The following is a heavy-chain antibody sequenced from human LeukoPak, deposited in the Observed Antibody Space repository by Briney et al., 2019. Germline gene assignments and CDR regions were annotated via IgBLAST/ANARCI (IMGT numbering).Heavy chain of an antibody. CDR2: ISSSGSTI. CDR1: GFTFSDYY. J-gene: IGHJ4*02. V-gene: IGHV3-11*04. CDR3: ARVTWGSYYYDSSGYYYFDY. D-gene: IGHD3-22*01. Sequence: GGSLRLSCAASGFTFSDYYMSWIRQAPGKGLEWVSYISSSGSTIYYADSVKGRFTISRDNAKNSLYLQMNSLRAEDTAVYYCARVTWGSYYYDSSGYYYFDYWGQGTLVTVSS.